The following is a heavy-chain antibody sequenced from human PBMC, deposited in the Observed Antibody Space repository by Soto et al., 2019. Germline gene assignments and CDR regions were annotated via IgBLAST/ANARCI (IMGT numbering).Heavy chain of an antibody. Sequence: QITLKESGPTLVKPPQTLTLTCTFSGFSLSTSGVGVGWIRQPPGEALEWLTLIYWDDDKRYSPSLKSRLTTTKDPPKIQVVLTMPNLDPLDTATYYCAHFSIAAGVPDFQHRGQGTLVTVSS. D-gene: IGHD6-13*01. CDR2: IYWDDDK. CDR3: AHFSIAAGVPDFQH. V-gene: IGHV2-5*02. J-gene: IGHJ1*01. CDR1: GFSLSTSGVG.